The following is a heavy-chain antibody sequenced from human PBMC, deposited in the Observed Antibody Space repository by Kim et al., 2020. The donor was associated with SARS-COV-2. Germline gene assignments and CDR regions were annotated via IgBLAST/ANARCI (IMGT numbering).Heavy chain of an antibody. J-gene: IGHJ5*01. CDR2: IYYSGST. D-gene: IGHD6-19*01. CDR3: SRGFEHWLEQGAEGWF. CDR1: GGSVSSGSYY. V-gene: IGHV4-61*01. Sequence: SETLSLTCTVSGGSVSSGSYYWSWIRQPPGKGLEWIGYIYYSGSTNYNPSLKSRVTISVDTSKNQFSLKLSSVTAADTAVYYCSRGFEHWLEQGAEGWF.